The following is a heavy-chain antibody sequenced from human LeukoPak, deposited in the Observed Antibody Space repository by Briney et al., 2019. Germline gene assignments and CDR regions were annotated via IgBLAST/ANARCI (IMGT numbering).Heavy chain of an antibody. Sequence: ASVKVSCKASGYTLTGYYMHRVRQAPGQGLEWMGWINPNSGGTNYAQKFQGRLTRTRDTSISTAYMDLSRLRSDDTAVYYCARDRYYYDSSGYYYSRVIDYWGQGTLVTVSS. J-gene: IGHJ4*02. CDR2: INPNSGGT. D-gene: IGHD3-22*01. CDR1: GYTLTGYY. V-gene: IGHV1-2*02. CDR3: ARDRYYYDSSGYYYSRVIDY.